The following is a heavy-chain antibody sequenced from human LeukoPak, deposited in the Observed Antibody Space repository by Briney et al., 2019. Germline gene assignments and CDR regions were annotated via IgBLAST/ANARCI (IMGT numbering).Heavy chain of an antibody. Sequence: GGSLRLSCAASGFTFSNAWMSWVRQAPGKGLEWVGRIKSKTDGGTADYAAPVKGRFTISRDDSKNTLYLQMNSLKTEDTAVYYCAREPDRDIVEVGSFDIWGQGTMVSVSS. CDR2: IKSKTDGGTA. CDR3: AREPDRDIVEVGSFDI. CDR1: GFTFSNAW. V-gene: IGHV3-15*01. D-gene: IGHD2-2*01. J-gene: IGHJ3*02.